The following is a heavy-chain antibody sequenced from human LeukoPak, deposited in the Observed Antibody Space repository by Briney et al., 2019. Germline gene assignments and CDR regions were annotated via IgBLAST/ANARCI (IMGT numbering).Heavy chain of an antibody. V-gene: IGHV3-11*06. Sequence: GGSLRLSCAASGFTFSDYYMSWIRQAPGKGLEWVSSISTSGSYTNYADSVKGRFTISRDNAKNSLYLQMNSLRAEDTAVYYCATDRAYFDSNGYYYFLDYWGQGTLVTVSS. J-gene: IGHJ4*02. CDR1: GFTFSDYY. CDR3: ATDRAYFDSNGYYYFLDY. D-gene: IGHD3-22*01. CDR2: ISTSGSYT.